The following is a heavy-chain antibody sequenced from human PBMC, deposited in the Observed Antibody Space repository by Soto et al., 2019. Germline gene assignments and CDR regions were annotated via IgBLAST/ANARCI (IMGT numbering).Heavy chain of an antibody. CDR1: GGSISSGGYY. D-gene: IGHD3-3*01. Sequence: PSEPLSLTCTVSGGSISSGGYYWSWIRQHPGKGLEWIGYIYYSGSTYYNPSLKSRVTISVDTSKNQFSLKLSSVTAADTAVYYCARGNSGRTIFGVPNFDYWGQGTLVTVSS. CDR3: ARGNSGRTIFGVPNFDY. J-gene: IGHJ4*02. CDR2: IYYSGST. V-gene: IGHV4-31*03.